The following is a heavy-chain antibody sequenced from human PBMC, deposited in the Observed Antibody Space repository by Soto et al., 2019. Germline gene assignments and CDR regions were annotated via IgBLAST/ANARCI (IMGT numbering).Heavy chain of an antibody. D-gene: IGHD4-4*01. Sequence: SVKVSCKASGGTFSSYAISWVRRAPGQGLEWMGGIIPIFGTANYAQKFQGRVTITADESTSTAYMELSSLRSEDTAVYYCARGPLHPIHYYYYYRMAVRAQGTTVTGSS. J-gene: IGHJ6*02. V-gene: IGHV1-69*01. CDR3: ARGPLHPIHYYYYYRMAV. CDR2: IIPIFGTA. CDR1: GGTFSSYA.